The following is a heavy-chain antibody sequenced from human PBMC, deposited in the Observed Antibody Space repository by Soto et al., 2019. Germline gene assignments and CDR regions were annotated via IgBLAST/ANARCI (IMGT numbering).Heavy chain of an antibody. CDR1: GFTFDDYA. CDR2: ISWNSGSI. Sequence: LRLSCAASGFTFDDYAMHWVRQAPGKGLEWVSGISWNSGSIGYADSVKGRFTISRDNAKNSLYLQMNSLRAEDTALYYCAKGDGSGSSDYWGQGTLVTVSS. J-gene: IGHJ4*02. D-gene: IGHD3-10*01. V-gene: IGHV3-9*01. CDR3: AKGDGSGSSDY.